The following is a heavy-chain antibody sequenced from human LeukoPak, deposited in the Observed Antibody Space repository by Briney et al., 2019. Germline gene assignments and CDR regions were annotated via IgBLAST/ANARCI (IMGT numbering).Heavy chain of an antibody. J-gene: IGHJ5*02. Sequence: NSSETLSLTCTVSGGSISSYYWSWIRQPPGKGLEWIGYIYYSGSTNYNPSLKSRVTISVDTSKDQFSLKLSSVTAADTAVYYCARVSRSDVVTPPNWFDPWGQGTLVTVSS. D-gene: IGHD4-23*01. CDR3: ARVSRSDVVTPPNWFDP. CDR2: IYYSGST. V-gene: IGHV4-59*01. CDR1: GGSISSYY.